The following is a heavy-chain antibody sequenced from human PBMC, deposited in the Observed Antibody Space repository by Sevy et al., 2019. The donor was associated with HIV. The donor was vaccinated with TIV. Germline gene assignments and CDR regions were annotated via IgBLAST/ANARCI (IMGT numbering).Heavy chain of an antibody. CDR2: MKQDGSEE. J-gene: IGHJ4*01. Sequence: GGSLRLSCEASGFSFSIYWMSWVRQAPGKGLEWVATMKQDGSEEDYVDSVKGRFTISTDNAKNSLFLQMNSLSAEDTAVYYCVRERLGGYSYSLDYWGHGTLVTASS. D-gene: IGHD5-18*01. CDR3: VRERLGGYSYSLDY. V-gene: IGHV3-7*01. CDR1: GFSFSIYW.